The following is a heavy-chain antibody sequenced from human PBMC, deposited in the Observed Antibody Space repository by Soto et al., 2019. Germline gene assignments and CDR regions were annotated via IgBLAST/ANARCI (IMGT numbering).Heavy chain of an antibody. Sequence: ASVKVSCKASGYTFTSYYMHWVRQAPGQGLEWMGIINPSGGSTSYAQKFQGRVTMTRDKSTSTVYMELSSLRSEDTAVDYCARVDRGIAAPPDYWGQGTLVTVSS. V-gene: IGHV1-46*01. D-gene: IGHD6-6*01. J-gene: IGHJ4*02. CDR2: INPSGGST. CDR1: GYTFTSYY. CDR3: ARVDRGIAAPPDY.